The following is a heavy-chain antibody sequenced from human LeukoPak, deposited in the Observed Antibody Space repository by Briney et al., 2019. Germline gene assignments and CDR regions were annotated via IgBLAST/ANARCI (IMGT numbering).Heavy chain of an antibody. Sequence: SEALSLTCTVSDNSISRQFWNWIRQPPGKGRDWIGYVHYSGSTNYNPSLKSRISISVDRSKKQISLKLSSVTAADTAVYYCARDSVTSDRSGISSTFSYSYMAAWGKGTTATVSS. CDR2: VHYSGST. D-gene: IGHD3-22*01. V-gene: IGHV4-59*11. CDR1: DNSISRQF. CDR3: ARDSVTSDRSGISSTFSYSYMAA. J-gene: IGHJ6*03.